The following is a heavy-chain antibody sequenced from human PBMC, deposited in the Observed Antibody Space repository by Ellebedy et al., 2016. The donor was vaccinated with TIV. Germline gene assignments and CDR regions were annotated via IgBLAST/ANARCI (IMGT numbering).Heavy chain of an antibody. D-gene: IGHD6-25*01. CDR2: FYYSGST. CDR1: GGSISSSSYY. CDR3: ARYVGAAAQFDY. J-gene: IGHJ4*02. Sequence: SETLSLTCTVSGGSISSSSYYWGWIRQPPGKGLDWIGSFYYSGSTYYNPSLKSRVTISVDTSKNQFSLKLRSVTAADTAVYYCARYVGAAAQFDYWGQGTLVTVSS. V-gene: IGHV4-39*01.